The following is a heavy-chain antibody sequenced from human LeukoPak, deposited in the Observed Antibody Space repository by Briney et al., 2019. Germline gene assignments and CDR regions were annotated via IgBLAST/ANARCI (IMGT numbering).Heavy chain of an antibody. CDR1: GYIFTNYA. Sequence: ASVKVSCKASGYIFTNYAMNWVRQAPGQGLEWMGWINTNTGNPTYAQGFTGRFVFSLDTSVSTAYLQISSLKAEDTAVYYCARDTGDGYYDILTGQPPTPALIDYWGQGTLVTVSS. D-gene: IGHD3-9*01. CDR3: ARDTGDGYYDILTGQPPTPALIDY. V-gene: IGHV7-4-1*02. J-gene: IGHJ4*02. CDR2: INTNTGNP.